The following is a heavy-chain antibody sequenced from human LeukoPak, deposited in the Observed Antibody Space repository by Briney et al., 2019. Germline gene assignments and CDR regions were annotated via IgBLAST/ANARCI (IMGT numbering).Heavy chain of an antibody. CDR2: TSGSGGST. CDR1: GFIYISYA. V-gene: IGHV3-23*01. J-gene: IGHJ4*02. CDR3: GTAGTNYYESSGYY. D-gene: IGHD3-22*01. Sequence: GGSLRLSCACSGFIYISYAMNWLGQARGKELDGVSATSGSGGSTNYAVSVKGRFTISRDNSQNTLYLPKNRVIAEDTAVYSCGTAGTNYYESSGYYWGQGTLVTVSS.